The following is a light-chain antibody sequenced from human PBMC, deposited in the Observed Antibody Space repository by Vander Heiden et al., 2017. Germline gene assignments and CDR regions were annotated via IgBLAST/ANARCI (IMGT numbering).Light chain of an antibody. CDR3: LQYNSYST. CDR2: GAS. CDR1: QSISNW. Sequence: DIQMTQSPSTLSASVGDRVTITCRASQSISNWLAWNQQKPGKAPKLLIYGASSLEGGVPSRFSGRGSGTEFTLTISSLQPDDFATYYCLQYNSYSTFGQGTRLEIK. J-gene: IGKJ5*01. V-gene: IGKV1-5*01.